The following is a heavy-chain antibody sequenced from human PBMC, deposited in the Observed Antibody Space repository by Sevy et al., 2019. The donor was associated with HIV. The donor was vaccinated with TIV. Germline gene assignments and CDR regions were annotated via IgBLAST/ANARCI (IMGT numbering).Heavy chain of an antibody. D-gene: IGHD6-13*01. J-gene: IGHJ4*02. CDR1: GFPFSNYE. Sequence: GGSLRLSCAASGFPFSNYEMNWVRQAPGKGLEWVAFISTSVSRVFYADSVKGRFTISRDNARNSLYLQMDNLRVEDTALYYCARDIPVAEVDYWGQGTLVTVSS. V-gene: IGHV3-48*03. CDR2: ISTSVSRV. CDR3: ARDIPVAEVDY.